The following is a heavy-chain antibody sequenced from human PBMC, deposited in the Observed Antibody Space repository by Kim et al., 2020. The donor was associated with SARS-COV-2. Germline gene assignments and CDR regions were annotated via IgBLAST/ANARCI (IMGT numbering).Heavy chain of an antibody. V-gene: IGHV3-66*01. CDR1: GFTVSSNY. CDR2: IYSGGST. J-gene: IGHJ6*02. CDR3: ARDTGFGELLSYYYYGMDV. D-gene: IGHD3-10*01. Sequence: GGSLRLSCAASGFTVSSNYMSWVRQAPGKGLEWVSVIYSGGSTYYADSVKGRFTISRDNSKNTLYLQMNSLRAEDTAVYYCARDTGFGELLSYYYYGMDVWGQGTTVTVSS.